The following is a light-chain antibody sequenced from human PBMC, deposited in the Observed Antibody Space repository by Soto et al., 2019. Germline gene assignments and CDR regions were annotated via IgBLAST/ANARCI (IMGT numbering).Light chain of an antibody. J-gene: IGKJ3*01. CDR1: QDISIY. CDR3: QLYDNLPFT. Sequence: DIQMTQSPSSLSASVGDRVTITCQASQDISIYLNWYQQKPGKAPKLLIDDASTLETGVASRFSGGGSGTDFTFTISSLQPEDIATYDCQLYDNLPFTFGPGTKVEIK. V-gene: IGKV1-33*01. CDR2: DAS.